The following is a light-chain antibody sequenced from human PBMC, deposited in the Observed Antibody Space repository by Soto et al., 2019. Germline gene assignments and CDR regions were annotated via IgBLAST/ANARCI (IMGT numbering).Light chain of an antibody. CDR3: QQSYSTPRT. V-gene: IGKV1-39*01. Sequence: DIQMTQSPSSLSASVGDRVTITCRASQSISSYLNWYQQKPGKAPKLLIYAASSLQSGVPSRFSGSGSGTDFTLTISSLQPEDVATYYCQQSYSTPRTFGHGTKVEIK. CDR1: QSISSY. CDR2: AAS. J-gene: IGKJ1*01.